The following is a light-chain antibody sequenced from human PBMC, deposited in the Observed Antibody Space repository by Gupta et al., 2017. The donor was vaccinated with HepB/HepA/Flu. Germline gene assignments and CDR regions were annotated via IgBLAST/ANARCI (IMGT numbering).Light chain of an antibody. Sequence: QSVPTQPPSAAWTPGQRVIISCSGSHSNIGTNFMYWFQQFPGTAPKPLLFRSNKRPSGVPDRFSGSKSGTSASLAISGLRSEDEADYYCVAWDDTLGGWVFGGGTKLTVL. CDR3: VAWDDTLGGWV. J-gene: IGLJ3*02. V-gene: IGLV1-47*01. CDR2: RSN. CDR1: HSNIGTNF.